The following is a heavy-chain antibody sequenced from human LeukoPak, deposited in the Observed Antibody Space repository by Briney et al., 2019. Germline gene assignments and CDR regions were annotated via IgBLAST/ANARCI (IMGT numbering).Heavy chain of an antibody. Sequence: GGSLRLSCAASGFTFSSYSMNWVRQAPGKALEWVSHITASGTAMFYADSVKGRFTISRDNAKNSLYLQMNSLRDEDTAVYYCASSGSYRFDYWGQGTLVTVSS. CDR1: GFTFSSYS. V-gene: IGHV3-48*02. CDR2: ITASGTAM. CDR3: ASSGSYRFDY. J-gene: IGHJ4*02. D-gene: IGHD1-26*01.